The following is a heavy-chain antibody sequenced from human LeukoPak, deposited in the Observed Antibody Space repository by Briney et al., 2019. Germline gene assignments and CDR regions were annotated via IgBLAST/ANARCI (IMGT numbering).Heavy chain of an antibody. J-gene: IGHJ4*02. CDR1: GFTFSSYA. CDR3: TKYIYDSSGRYFDY. D-gene: IGHD3-22*01. Sequence: GGSLRLSCAASGFTFSSYAMSWVRQAPGKGLEWVSAISSSGGSTYYADSVKGRFTISRDNSKNTLYLQMDTLRAEDTAVYYCTKYIYDSSGRYFDYWGQGALVTVSS. V-gene: IGHV3-23*01. CDR2: ISSSGGST.